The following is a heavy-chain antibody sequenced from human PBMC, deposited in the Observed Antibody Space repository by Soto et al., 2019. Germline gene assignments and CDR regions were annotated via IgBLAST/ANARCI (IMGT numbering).Heavy chain of an antibody. Sequence: QVQLVQSGAEVKEPGDSVRVSCEASGYTFTAYHIHWVRQAPGQGLEWMGWINPKFGDTTYAQDFQGRVSMTRDMSISTVYMELSRLTSADTAIYYCARNMDYYYGRGSGNGHGVWGQGNTVTVFS. D-gene: IGHD3-10*02. CDR2: INPKFGDT. CDR1: GYTFTAYH. CDR3: ARNMDYYYGRGSGNGHGV. V-gene: IGHV1-2*02. J-gene: IGHJ6*02.